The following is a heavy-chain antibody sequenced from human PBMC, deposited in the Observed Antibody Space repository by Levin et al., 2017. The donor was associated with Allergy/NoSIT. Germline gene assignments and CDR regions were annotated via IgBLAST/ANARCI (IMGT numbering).Heavy chain of an antibody. CDR3: AALGSFDY. Sequence: GGSLRLSCSASGLTFTDYGVHWVRQAPDKGLEWVAIITSDGSHKYYADSVRGRFTISRDNSRNTLYLQMNSLRVEDTAVYFCAALGSFDYWGLGTLVTVSS. J-gene: IGHJ4*02. D-gene: IGHD3-16*01. CDR2: ITSDGSHK. V-gene: IGHV3-30*03. CDR1: GLTFTDYG.